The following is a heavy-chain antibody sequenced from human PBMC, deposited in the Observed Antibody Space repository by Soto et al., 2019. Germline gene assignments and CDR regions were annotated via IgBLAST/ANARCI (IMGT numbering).Heavy chain of an antibody. V-gene: IGHV3-15*05. CDR2: VKAKTDGGTT. Sequence: GGSLRLSCAASGFIFNSAWMFCVRQGPGKGLEWVGRVKAKTDGGTTDYAATVKGRFTISRDDSKNTVYLQMNSLKEEDTAVYYFTTRTFYYDSSGYSLTYWG. D-gene: IGHD3-22*01. CDR3: TTRTFYYDSSGYSLTY. J-gene: IGHJ4*01. CDR1: GFIFNSAW.